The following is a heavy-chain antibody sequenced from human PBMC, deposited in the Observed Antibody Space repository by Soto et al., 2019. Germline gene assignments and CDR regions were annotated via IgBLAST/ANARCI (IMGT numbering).Heavy chain of an antibody. D-gene: IGHD6-19*01. Sequence: SVKVSCKASGGTFSSYASSWVRQAPGQGLEWMGGIIPIFGTANYAQKFQGRVTITADESTSTAYMEMSSLRSEDTAVYYCASDLSSGSILGYYGMELWGQGTT. CDR2: IIPIFGTA. J-gene: IGHJ6*01. V-gene: IGHV1-69*13. CDR3: ASDLSSGSILGYYGMEL. CDR1: GGTFSSYA.